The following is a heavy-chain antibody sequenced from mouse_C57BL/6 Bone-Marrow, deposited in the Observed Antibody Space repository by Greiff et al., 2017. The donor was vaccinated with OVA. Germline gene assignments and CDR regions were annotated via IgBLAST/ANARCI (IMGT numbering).Heavy chain of an antibody. CDR1: GYAFSSYW. CDR3: AREGNTYYYGSSPFAY. J-gene: IGHJ2*01. V-gene: IGHV1-80*01. D-gene: IGHD1-1*01. CDR2: IYPGDGDT. Sequence: QVQLQQSGAELVKPGASVKISCKASGYAFSSYWMNWVKQRPGKGLEWIGQIYPGDGDTNYNGKFKGKATLTADKSSSTAYMQLSSLTSEDSAVYFCAREGNTYYYGSSPFAYWGQGTTLTVSS.